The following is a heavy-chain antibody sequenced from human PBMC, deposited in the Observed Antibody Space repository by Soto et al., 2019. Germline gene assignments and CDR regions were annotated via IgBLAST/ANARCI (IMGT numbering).Heavy chain of an antibody. CDR1: GGTFSSSA. V-gene: IGHV1-69*06. CDR2: IIPIFGTA. Sequence: SVQICCEDPGGTFSSSALNWVRQAPGQGLEWMGGIIPIFGTANYAQKFQGRVTITADKSTSTAYMELSSLRSEDTAVYDFARESSSEDFGTGSNQYYGM. CDR3: ARESSSEDFGTGSNQYYGM. J-gene: IGHJ6*01. D-gene: IGHD3-3*01.